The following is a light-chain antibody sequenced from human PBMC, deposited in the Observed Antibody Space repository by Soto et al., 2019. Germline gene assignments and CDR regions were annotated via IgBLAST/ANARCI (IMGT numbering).Light chain of an antibody. V-gene: IGKV1-39*01. CDR3: QHYNSYSEA. J-gene: IGKJ1*01. CDR2: AAS. CDR1: QSISNY. Sequence: DIQMTQSPSSLSASVGDRVTITCRASQSISNYLNWYQQKPGKAPKVLIYAASNLQSGVPSRFSGSGSGTDFTLTISSLQPEDFATYYCQHYNSYSEALGQGTKVDIK.